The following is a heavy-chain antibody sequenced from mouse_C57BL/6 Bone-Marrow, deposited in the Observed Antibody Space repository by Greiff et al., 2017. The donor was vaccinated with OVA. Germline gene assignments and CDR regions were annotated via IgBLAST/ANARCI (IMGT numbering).Heavy chain of an antibody. D-gene: IGHD2-4*01. V-gene: IGHV5-9-1*02. J-gene: IGHJ4*01. CDR3: TREVIYYDYALFYAMDY. CDR1: GFTFSSYA. CDR2: ISSGGDYI. Sequence: EVKVEESGEGLVKPGGSLKLSCAASGFTFSSYAMSWVRQTPEKRLEWVAYISSGGDYIYYADNARNTLYLQMSSLKSEDTAMYYCTREVIYYDYALFYAMDYWGQGTSVTVSS.